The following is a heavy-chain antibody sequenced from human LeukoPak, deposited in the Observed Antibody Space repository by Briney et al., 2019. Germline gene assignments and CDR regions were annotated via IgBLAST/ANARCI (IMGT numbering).Heavy chain of an antibody. CDR3: ARVLAIFGLDTTDFYMDV. Sequence: PSETLSLTCAVSGASISSHYWSRIRQPPGKGLEWIGYTSGSISDNPSLKSRVAVSVDPSQNQVSLSLTSVTAADTAVYYCARVLAIFGLDTTDFYMDVWGKGTTVTVSS. CDR1: GASISSHY. J-gene: IGHJ6*03. CDR2: TSGSI. V-gene: IGHV4-59*11. D-gene: IGHD3/OR15-3a*01.